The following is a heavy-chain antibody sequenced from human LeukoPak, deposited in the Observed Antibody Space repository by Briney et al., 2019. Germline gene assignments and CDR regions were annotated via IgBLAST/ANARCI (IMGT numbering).Heavy chain of an antibody. CDR3: AGERGSGGFDY. V-gene: IGHV4-59*11. D-gene: IGHD2-15*01. Sequence: SETLSLTCAVSGGSISTHSWNWIRQAPGKGLEWIGYIYFSGSTDYNPPLKGRVTISVDTSKNQFSLKMNSVTAADTALYYCAGERGSGGFDYWGQGTQVTVSS. CDR2: IYFSGST. J-gene: IGHJ4*02. CDR1: GGSISTHS.